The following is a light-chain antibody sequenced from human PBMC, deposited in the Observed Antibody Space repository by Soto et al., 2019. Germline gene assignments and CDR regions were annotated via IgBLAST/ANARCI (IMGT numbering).Light chain of an antibody. CDR1: LSVTSNY. V-gene: IGKV3-20*01. CDR3: QHYGSPSWT. J-gene: IGKJ1*01. CDR2: AAS. Sequence: DIVLTQSPGTLALSPGERATLSCRASLSVTSNYLDWDQQKPGQAPRILIFAASSRATGIPDKFRGSGSGTDFTLTISRLEPDDFAVYYCQHYGSPSWTFGQGTKVEIK.